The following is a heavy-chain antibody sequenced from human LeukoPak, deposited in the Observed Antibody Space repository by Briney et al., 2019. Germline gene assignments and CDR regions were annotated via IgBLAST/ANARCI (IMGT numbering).Heavy chain of an antibody. CDR2: IYTSGST. CDR3: ARDSPMLYYYYYMDV. Sequence: SETLSLTCTVSGGSLSSYYWSWIRQPAGKGLEWIGRIYTSGSTNYNPSLKSRVTMSVDTSKNQFSLKLSSVTAADTAVYYCARDSPMLYYYYYMDVWGKGTTVTVSS. J-gene: IGHJ6*03. V-gene: IGHV4-4*07. CDR1: GGSLSSYY. D-gene: IGHD2-8*01.